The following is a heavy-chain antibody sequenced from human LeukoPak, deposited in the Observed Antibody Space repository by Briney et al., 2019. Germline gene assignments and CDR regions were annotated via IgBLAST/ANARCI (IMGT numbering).Heavy chain of an antibody. D-gene: IGHD2-15*01. CDR1: GFTFSTYS. CDR3: ARDVSRISDY. J-gene: IGHJ4*02. Sequence: GGSLRLSCAASGFTFSTYSMNWVRQAPGKGLEWVSAISSDSYYIYYADSVKGRFTISRDNAKNSLYLQMNSLRAEDTAIYYCARDVSRISDYWGQGTLVTVSS. V-gene: IGHV3-21*01. CDR2: ISSDSYYI.